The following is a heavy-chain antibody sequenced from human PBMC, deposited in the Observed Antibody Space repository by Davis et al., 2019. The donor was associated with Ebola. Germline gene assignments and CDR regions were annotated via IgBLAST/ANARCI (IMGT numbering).Heavy chain of an antibody. D-gene: IGHD2-15*01. V-gene: IGHV3-23*01. Sequence: GESLKISCAASGFTFRSYAMSWVRQAPGKGLDWVSAISTTGGTTDYADSVKGRFTISRDNSKNTLYLQMNSLTAEDTAVYYCATGGSGRFDYWGQGTLVTVSS. CDR1: GFTFRSYA. CDR3: ATGGSGRFDY. CDR2: ISTTGGTT. J-gene: IGHJ4*02.